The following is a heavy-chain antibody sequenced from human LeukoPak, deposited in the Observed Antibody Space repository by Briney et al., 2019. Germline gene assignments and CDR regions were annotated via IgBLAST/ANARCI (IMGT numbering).Heavy chain of an antibody. CDR2: LYSGGTT. V-gene: IGHV3-53*01. CDR3: ARVNRGAYDS. D-gene: IGHD5-12*01. J-gene: IGHJ5*02. CDR1: GFIVSSNY. Sequence: GGSLRLSCAASGFIVSSNYMTWVRQAPGKGLEWISVLYSGGTTYYADSVKGRFSISRDNSNNTLYLQVNSLRAEDTAVYYCARVNRGAYDSWGQGTLVTVSS.